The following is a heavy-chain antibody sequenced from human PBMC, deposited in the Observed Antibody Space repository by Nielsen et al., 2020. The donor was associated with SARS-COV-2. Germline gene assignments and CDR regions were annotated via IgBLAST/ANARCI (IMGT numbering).Heavy chain of an antibody. D-gene: IGHD6-19*01. CDR3: ARDGAVAGSGSNWFDP. CDR2: IYHSGST. J-gene: IGHJ5*02. V-gene: IGHV4-4*02. Sequence: SETLSLTCAVSGGSISSSNWWSWVRQPPGKGLEWIGEIYHSGSTNYNPSLKSRVTISVDKSKNQFSLKLSSVTAADTAVYYCARDGAVAGSGSNWFDPWGQGTLVTSPQ. CDR1: GGSISSSNW.